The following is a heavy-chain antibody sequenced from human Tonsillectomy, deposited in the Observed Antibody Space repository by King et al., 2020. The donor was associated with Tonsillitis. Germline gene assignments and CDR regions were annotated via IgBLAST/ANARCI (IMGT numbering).Heavy chain of an antibody. J-gene: IGHJ4*02. D-gene: IGHD3-16*01. CDR3: TTATRPTSYFDY. CDR2: IKSKTDGGTT. V-gene: IGHV3-15*01. Sequence: VQLVESGGGLVKPGGSLRLSCAASGFTFSNAWMSWVRQAPGKGLEWVGRIKSKTDGGTTDYAAPVKGRFTISRDDSKNTLYLQMNSLKTEDTAVYYCTTATRPTSYFDYWGQGTLVTVSS. CDR1: GFTFSNAW.